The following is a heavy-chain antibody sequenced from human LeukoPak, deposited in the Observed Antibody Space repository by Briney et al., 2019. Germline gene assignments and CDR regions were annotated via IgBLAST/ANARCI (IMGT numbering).Heavy chain of an antibody. D-gene: IGHD1-7*01. CDR1: GSSFTSYW. CDR3: ARLLELDPDY. V-gene: IGHV5-51*01. Sequence: PGGSLQISCQGSGSSFTSYWIGWVRQLHGKGLEWMGIIYPGDSDTRYSPSFQGQVTISADKSISTAYLQWSSLKASDTAMYYCARLLELDPDYWGQGTLVTVSS. J-gene: IGHJ4*02. CDR2: IYPGDSDT.